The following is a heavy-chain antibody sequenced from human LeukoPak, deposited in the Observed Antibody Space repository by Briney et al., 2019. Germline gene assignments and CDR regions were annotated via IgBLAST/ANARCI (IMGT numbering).Heavy chain of an antibody. CDR1: GFTFSSYS. D-gene: IGHD3-3*01. V-gene: IGHV3-48*01. J-gene: IGHJ4*02. CDR3: ARGAIRFLEWLLTPTFDY. Sequence: GRSLRLSCAASGFTFSSYSMNWVRQAPGKGLEWVSYISSSSSTIYYADSVKGRFTISRDNAKNSLYLQMNSLRAEDTAVYYCARGAIRFLEWLLTPTFDYWGQGTLVTVSS. CDR2: ISSSSSTI.